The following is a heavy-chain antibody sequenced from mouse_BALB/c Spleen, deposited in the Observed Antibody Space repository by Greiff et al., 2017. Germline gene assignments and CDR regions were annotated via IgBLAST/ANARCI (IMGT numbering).Heavy chain of an antibody. CDR2: ISTYYGDA. Sequence: QVQLKESGAELVRPGVSVKISCKGSGYTFTDYAMHWVKQSHAKSLEWIGVISTYYGDASYNQKFKGKATMTVDKSSSTAYMELARLTSEDSAIYYCARDYGSSYEYYFDYWGQGTTLTVSS. J-gene: IGHJ2*01. V-gene: IGHV1S137*01. CDR3: ARDYGSSYEYYFDY. D-gene: IGHD1-1*01. CDR1: GYTFTDYA.